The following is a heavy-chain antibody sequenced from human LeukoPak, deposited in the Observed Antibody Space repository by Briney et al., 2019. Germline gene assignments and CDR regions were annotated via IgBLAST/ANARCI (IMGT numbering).Heavy chain of an antibody. D-gene: IGHD6-19*01. CDR3: AREKQSSGWYVPNYFDY. J-gene: IGHJ4*02. Sequence: PSETLSLTCTVSGGSISSYYWSWIRQPAGKGLEWIGRIYISGSTNYNPSLKSRVTMSVDTSKNQFSLKLSSVTAADTAVYYCAREKQSSGWYVPNYFDYWGQGTLVTVSS. V-gene: IGHV4-4*07. CDR2: IYISGST. CDR1: GGSISSYY.